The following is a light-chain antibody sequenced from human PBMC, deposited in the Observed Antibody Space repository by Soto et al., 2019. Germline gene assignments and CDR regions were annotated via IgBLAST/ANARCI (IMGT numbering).Light chain of an antibody. CDR2: WAS. Sequence: DIVMTQSPDSLAVSLGERATINCKSSQSVLYSSNNKNYLAWYQQKPGQPPKLLIYWASTRESGVPDRFSGSGSGPDFTLTISSLQAEDVAVYYSQQYYSTPRTFGKGTKVEIK. CDR1: QSVLYSSNNKNY. J-gene: IGKJ1*01. V-gene: IGKV4-1*01. CDR3: QQYYSTPRT.